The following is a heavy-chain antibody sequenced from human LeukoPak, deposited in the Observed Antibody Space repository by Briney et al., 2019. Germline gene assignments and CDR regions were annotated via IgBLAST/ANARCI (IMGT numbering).Heavy chain of an antibody. CDR1: GYTFTSYG. CDR2: ISAYNGNT. CDR3: ARAPYYASGTAEYDY. V-gene: IGHV1-18*01. J-gene: IGHJ4*02. Sequence: ASVKVSCKASGYTFTSYGISWVRQAPGQGLEWMGWISAYNGNTKYSQKIQGRVTMTTDTSTSTAYMELRSLRSDDTAVYYCARAPYYASGTAEYDYWGQGPLVTVSS. D-gene: IGHD3-10*01.